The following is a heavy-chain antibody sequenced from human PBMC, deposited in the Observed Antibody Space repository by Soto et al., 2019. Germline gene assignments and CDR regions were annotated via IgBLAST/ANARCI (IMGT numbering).Heavy chain of an antibody. J-gene: IGHJ4*02. CDR1: GFTFSSYW. D-gene: IGHD2-15*01. CDR2: IKQDGSEK. V-gene: IGHV3-7*01. CDR3: ARYGYCSGGSCYNPFDY. Sequence: EVQLVESGGGLVQPGGSLRLSCAASGFTFSSYWMSWVRQAPGKGLEWVANIKQDGSEKYYVDSVKGRFTISRDNAKNSLYLQMNSLRAEDTAVYYCARYGYCSGGSCYNPFDYWDQGTLVTVSS.